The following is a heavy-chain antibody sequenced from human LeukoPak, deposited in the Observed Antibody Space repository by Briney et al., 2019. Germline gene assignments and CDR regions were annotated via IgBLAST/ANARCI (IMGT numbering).Heavy chain of an antibody. CDR2: INPSGGST. Sequence: ASVKVSCKASGYTFTSHYMHWVRQAPEQGLEWMGIINPSGGSTSYAQKFQGRGTMTRDMSTRTDYMQLRSLRYEDTAVYYCARDVSSTSSWWFDPWGQGTLVTVSS. D-gene: IGHD2-2*01. CDR1: GYTFTSHY. J-gene: IGHJ5*02. CDR3: ARDVSSTSSWWFDP. V-gene: IGHV1-46*01.